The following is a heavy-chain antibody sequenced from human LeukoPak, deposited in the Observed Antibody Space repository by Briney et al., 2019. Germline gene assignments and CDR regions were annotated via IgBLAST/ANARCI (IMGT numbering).Heavy chain of an antibody. Sequence: GGSLRLSCAASGFTFCSFDMHCVREPTGEGLECVSTSGTASDTYYPGSVEGRFTLSRDNAKNTLYLQMNSLTAGDTAVYYCARGPPRGKYYYMDVWGKGTTVTVSS. CDR3: ARGPPRGKYYYMDV. CDR1: GFTFCSFD. V-gene: IGHV3-13*01. D-gene: IGHD1-1*01. J-gene: IGHJ6*03. CDR2: SGTASDT.